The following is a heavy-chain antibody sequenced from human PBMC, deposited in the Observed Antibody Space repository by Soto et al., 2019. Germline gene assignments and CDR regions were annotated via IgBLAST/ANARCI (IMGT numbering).Heavy chain of an antibody. J-gene: IGHJ4*02. D-gene: IGHD3-9*01. CDR1: GYTFTGYY. Sequence: ASVKVSCKASGYTFTGYYMHWVRQAPGQGLEWMGWINPNSGGTNYAQKFQGRVTMTGDTSISTAYMELSRLRSDDTAVYYCARHREILTGYYKKVYFEYWGQGKLVTGAS. CDR2: INPNSGGT. V-gene: IGHV1-2*02. CDR3: ARHREILTGYYKKVYFEY.